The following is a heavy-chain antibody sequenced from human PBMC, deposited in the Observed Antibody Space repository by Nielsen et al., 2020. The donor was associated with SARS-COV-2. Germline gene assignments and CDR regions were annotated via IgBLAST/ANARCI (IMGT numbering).Heavy chain of an antibody. V-gene: IGHV3-53*01. CDR3: ARDALNWEDDAFDI. CDR1: GFAVSSNY. D-gene: IGHD1-1*01. Sequence: GESLKISCAASGFAVSSNYMSWVRQSPVKGLEWVSVIYSGGATHYADSVKGRFTISRDDSKNTVYLQMNSLRAEDTAVYYCARDALNWEDDAFDIWGQGTMVTVSS. J-gene: IGHJ3*02. CDR2: IYSGGAT.